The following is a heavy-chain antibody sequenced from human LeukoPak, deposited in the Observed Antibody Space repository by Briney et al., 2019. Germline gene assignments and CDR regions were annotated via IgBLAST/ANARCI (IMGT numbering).Heavy chain of an antibody. Sequence: GGSLRLSCAASGFTFSSYAMSWVRQAPGKGLEWVSAISGSGGSTYYADSVKGRFTISRDNSKNTLYLQMNSLRAEDTAVYYCARDAFFNSGYYYGPHYFDYWGQGTLVTVSS. V-gene: IGHV3-23*01. CDR1: GFTFSSYA. CDR3: ARDAFFNSGYYYGPHYFDY. D-gene: IGHD3-22*01. J-gene: IGHJ4*02. CDR2: ISGSGGST.